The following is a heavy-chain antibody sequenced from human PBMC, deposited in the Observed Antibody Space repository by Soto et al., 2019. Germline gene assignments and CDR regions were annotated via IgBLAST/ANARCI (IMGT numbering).Heavy chain of an antibody. CDR3: ARARGYYTEGYLDY. J-gene: IGHJ4*02. D-gene: IGHD1-26*01. Sequence: QVQLVESGGGVVQPGRSLRLSCAVSGFTFSNYGMHWVRQAPGKGLEWVAIIWYDGSNKYYADSVKGRFIISRDDSMNTLYLQMNSLRAEDTAVYYCARARGYYTEGYLDYWGQGTLVTVSS. V-gene: IGHV3-33*01. CDR1: GFTFSNYG. CDR2: IWYDGSNK.